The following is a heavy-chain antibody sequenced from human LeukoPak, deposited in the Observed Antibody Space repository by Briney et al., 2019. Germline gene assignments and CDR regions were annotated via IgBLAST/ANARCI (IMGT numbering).Heavy chain of an antibody. J-gene: IGHJ1*01. CDR3: ASGIAVTSPVH. CDR2: ISDDGGNK. Sequence: PGGSLRLSCAASGFTFSSYAMHWVRQAPGKGLEWVAAISDDGGNKYYADSVKGRIAISRDNSKNTLYLQMNSLRAEDTAVYYCASGIAVTSPVHWGQGTLVTVSS. V-gene: IGHV3-30*09. D-gene: IGHD6-19*01. CDR1: GFTFSSYA.